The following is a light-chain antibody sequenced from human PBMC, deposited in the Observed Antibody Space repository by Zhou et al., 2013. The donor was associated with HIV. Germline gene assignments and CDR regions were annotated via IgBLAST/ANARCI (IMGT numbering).Light chain of an antibody. J-gene: IGKJ2*03. CDR2: DAS. V-gene: IGKV1-13*02. Sequence: AIHLTQSPSSLSPSVGDSVTITCRASQGISSALGWYQQRPGKAPKLLIYDASSLDSGVPSRFSGSGSGTDFTFTISSLQPEDFATYYCQQSYSTPPLYSFGQGTKLEIK. CDR1: QGISSA. CDR3: QQSYSTPPLYS.